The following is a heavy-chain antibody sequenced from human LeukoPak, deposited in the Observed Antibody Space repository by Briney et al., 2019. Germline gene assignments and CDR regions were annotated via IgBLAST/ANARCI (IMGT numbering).Heavy chain of an antibody. V-gene: IGHV1-18*01. CDR3: AREHYDFWSGRYYYYYMDV. CDR2: ISAYNGKT. Sequence: ASVKVSCKVSGYTFSDYGASWVRQAPGQGLEWMGWISAYNGKTSYAQKVQGRVTMTTDPSTNTAYMELTSLRSDDTAVYYCAREHYDFWSGRYYYYYMDVWGKGTTVTISS. D-gene: IGHD3-3*01. J-gene: IGHJ6*03. CDR1: GYTFSDYG.